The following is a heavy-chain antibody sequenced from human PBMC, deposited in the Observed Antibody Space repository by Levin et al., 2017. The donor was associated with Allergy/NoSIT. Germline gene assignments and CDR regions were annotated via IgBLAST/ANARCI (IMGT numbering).Heavy chain of an antibody. CDR2: IYYSGST. J-gene: IGHJ6*02. Sequence: SQTLSLTCTVSGGSISSYYWSWIRQPPGKGLEWIGYIYYSGSTNYNPSLKSRVTISVDTSKNQFSLKLSSVTAADTAVYYCAKAVAGKLGERYYYYGMDVWGQGTTVTVSS. CDR3: AKAVAGKLGERYYYYGMDV. V-gene: IGHV4-59*01. D-gene: IGHD6-19*01. CDR1: GGSISSYY.